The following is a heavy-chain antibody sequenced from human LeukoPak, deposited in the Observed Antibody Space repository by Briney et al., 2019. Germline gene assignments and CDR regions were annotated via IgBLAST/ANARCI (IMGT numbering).Heavy chain of an antibody. J-gene: IGHJ4*02. CDR1: GGSISSYY. CDR2: IYYSGST. D-gene: IGHD5-18*01. Sequence: SETLSLTCTVSGGSISSYYWSWIRQPPGKGLEWIGYIYYSGSTNYNPSLKSRVTISVDTSKNQFSLKLSSVTAADTAVYYCATIHGYSYGYGWRPVDYWGQGTLVTVSS. V-gene: IGHV4-59*12. CDR3: ATIHGYSYGYGWRPVDY.